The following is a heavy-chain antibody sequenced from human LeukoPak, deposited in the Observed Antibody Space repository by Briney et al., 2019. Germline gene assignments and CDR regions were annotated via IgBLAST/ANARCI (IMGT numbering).Heavy chain of an antibody. CDR1: GFTFSSYA. V-gene: IGHV3-23*01. Sequence: GGSLRLSCAASGFTFSSYAMSWVRQAPGKGLEWVSAISGSGGSTYYADSVKGRFTISRDNSKNTLYLQMNSLRAEDTAVYYCARDGYIVVVTAMRGDYFDYWGQGTLVTVSS. CDR2: ISGSGGST. CDR3: ARDGYIVVVTAMRGDYFDY. D-gene: IGHD2-21*02. J-gene: IGHJ4*02.